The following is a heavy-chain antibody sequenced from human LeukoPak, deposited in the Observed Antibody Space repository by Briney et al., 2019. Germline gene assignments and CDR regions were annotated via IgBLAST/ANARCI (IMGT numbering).Heavy chain of an antibody. D-gene: IGHD1-7*01. Sequence: PSETLSLTCAVYGGSFSGYYWSCIRQPPGKGLEWIGRIGNKANSYATTYAAAVKGRFTISRDDSKNTAYLQMNSLKTEDTAVYYCRSRITGTTDIDSWGQGTLVAVAS. J-gene: IGHJ4*02. V-gene: IGHV3-73*01. CDR3: RSRITGTTDIDS. CDR1: GGSFSGYY. CDR2: IGNKANSYAT.